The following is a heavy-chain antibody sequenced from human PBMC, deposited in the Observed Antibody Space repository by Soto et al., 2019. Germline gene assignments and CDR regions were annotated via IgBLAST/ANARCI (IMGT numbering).Heavy chain of an antibody. CDR3: ARDHPPYFIGTYCSSADYLPA. D-gene: IGHD2-15*01. V-gene: IGHV4-59*01. J-gene: IGHJ1*01. Sequence: WGTLALTCAVSGGSISSYHWTWIRQSPGKGLEYIGYIYNSGSPNYNPSLKSRATISVDTSKNQFSLKLSSVTAADTAMYYCARDHPPYFIGTYCSSADYLPAWAQGPQLSGSS. CDR1: GGSISSYH. CDR2: IYNSGSP.